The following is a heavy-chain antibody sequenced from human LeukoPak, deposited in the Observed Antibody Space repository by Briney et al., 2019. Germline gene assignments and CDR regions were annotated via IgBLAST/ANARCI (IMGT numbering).Heavy chain of an antibody. CDR1: GFTFTSYA. CDR2: ISSSGSTI. V-gene: IGHV3-48*03. Sequence: GGSLRLSCEASGFTFTSYAMNWVRQAPGKGLEWVSYISSSGSTIYYADSVKGRFTISRDNAKNSLYLQMNSLRAEDTAVYYCARSPAVDTAMVGYFDYWGQGTLVTVSS. J-gene: IGHJ4*02. CDR3: ARSPAVDTAMVGYFDY. D-gene: IGHD5-18*01.